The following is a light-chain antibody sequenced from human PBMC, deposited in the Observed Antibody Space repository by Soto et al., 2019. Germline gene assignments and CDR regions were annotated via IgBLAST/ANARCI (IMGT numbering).Light chain of an antibody. CDR3: LQDYNYPWT. CDR1: QGIRND. Sequence: QMNQSPSSLSSSVGDSDTISCRASQGIRNDLGWYQQKPGKAPKLLIYAASSLQSGVPSRFSGSGSATDFTLTISSLQPEDFATYYCLQDYNYPWTFGQGTKVDIK. CDR2: AAS. J-gene: IGKJ1*01. V-gene: IGKV1-6*01.